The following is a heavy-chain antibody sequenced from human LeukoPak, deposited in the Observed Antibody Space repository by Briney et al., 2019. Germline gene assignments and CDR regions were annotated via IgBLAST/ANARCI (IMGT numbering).Heavy chain of an antibody. Sequence: SETLSLTCIVSGGSISSTTFYWGWIRQPPGKGLEWIGSIYYSGSTYYNPSLKSRITISLDTSRDQFSLNLSSVTAADTAVYYCARGGSGYDYFDYWGQGTLVTVSS. D-gene: IGHD5-12*01. CDR1: GGSISSTTFY. CDR2: IYYSGST. CDR3: ARGGSGYDYFDY. V-gene: IGHV4-39*07. J-gene: IGHJ4*02.